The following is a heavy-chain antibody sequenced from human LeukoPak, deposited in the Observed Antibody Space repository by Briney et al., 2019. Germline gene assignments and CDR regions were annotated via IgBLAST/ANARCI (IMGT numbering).Heavy chain of an antibody. D-gene: IGHD2-15*01. CDR2: IYYSGNT. Sequence: PSETLSLTCTVSGGSISSSGYYWGWIRQPPGKGLEWIGNIYYSGNTYYNPSLKSRVTISVDTSKNQFSLKLNSVTAADTAVYYCASLCSGGSCYLESGWFDPWGQGTLVTVSS. J-gene: IGHJ5*02. V-gene: IGHV4-39*01. CDR3: ASLCSGGSCYLESGWFDP. CDR1: GGSISSSGYY.